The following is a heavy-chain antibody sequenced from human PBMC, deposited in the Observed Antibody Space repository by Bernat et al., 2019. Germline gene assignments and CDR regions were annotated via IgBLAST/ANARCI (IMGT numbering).Heavy chain of an antibody. Sequence: QLQLQESGPGLVKPSETLSLTCTVSGGSISSSSYYWGWIRQPPGKGLEWIGSIYYIGSTYYNPSLKSRVTISVDTSKNQFSLKLSSVTAADTAVYYCARRDYDFWSGYYTTHRMDVWGQGTTVTVSS. V-gene: IGHV4-39*01. CDR3: ARRDYDFWSGYYTTHRMDV. J-gene: IGHJ6*02. D-gene: IGHD3-3*01. CDR2: IYYIGST. CDR1: GGSISSSSYY.